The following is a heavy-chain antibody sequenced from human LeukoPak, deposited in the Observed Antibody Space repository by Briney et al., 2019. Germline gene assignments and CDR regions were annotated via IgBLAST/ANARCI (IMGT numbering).Heavy chain of an antibody. CDR3: ARVIPTAIPDYYYYMDV. CDR2: INPNSGAT. CDR1: GYTFTGYY. D-gene: IGHD2-2*02. V-gene: IGHV1-2*02. Sequence: ASVKVSCKASGYTFTGYYMHWVRQAPGQGLEWMGWINPNSGATEYTQMFQGRVTMTRDTSISTAYMELSRLRSDDTAVYYCARVIPTAIPDYYYYMDVWGKGTTVTVSS. J-gene: IGHJ6*03.